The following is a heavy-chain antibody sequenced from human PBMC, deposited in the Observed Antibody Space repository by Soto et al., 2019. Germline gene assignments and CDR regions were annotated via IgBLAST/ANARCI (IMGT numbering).Heavy chain of an antibody. CDR3: ARLLWSRGDWFDP. J-gene: IGHJ5*02. CDR1: GGSISSYY. Sequence: QVQLKESGPGLVKPSETLSLTCTVYGGSISSYYWCWIRQPPGKGLEWLGYIYYSGSTNYNPSLKSRVTISVDTSKKQFSLKLSSVTAADTAVYYCARLLWSRGDWFDPWGQGTLVTVSS. D-gene: IGHD3-10*01. V-gene: IGHV4-59*08. CDR2: IYYSGST.